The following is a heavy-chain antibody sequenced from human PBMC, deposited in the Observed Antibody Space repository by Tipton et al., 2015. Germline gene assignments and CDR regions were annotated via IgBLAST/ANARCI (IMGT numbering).Heavy chain of an antibody. D-gene: IGHD4-17*01. CDR3: AREGDDYGDIDY. V-gene: IGHV3-11*01. CDR1: GFTFSNYY. J-gene: IGHJ4*02. CDR2: IDSSGRTI. Sequence: SLRLSCAASGFTFSNYYMSWIRQAPGKGLEWLSYIDSSGRTIYYTDSVKGRFTISRDNSKNSLYLQMNGLRADDTAVYYCAREGDDYGDIDYWGQGTLVIVSS.